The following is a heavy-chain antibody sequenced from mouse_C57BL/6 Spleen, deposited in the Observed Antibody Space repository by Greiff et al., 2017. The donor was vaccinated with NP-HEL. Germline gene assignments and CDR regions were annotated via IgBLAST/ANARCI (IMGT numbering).Heavy chain of an antibody. Sequence: QVQLQQSGPELVKPGASVKISCKASGYAFSSSWMNWVKQRPGKGLEWIGRIYPGDGDTNYNGKFKGKATLTADKSSSTAYMQLSSLTSEDSAVYFCARRGTAQGYYYAMDYWGQGTSVTVSS. CDR1: GYAFSSSW. D-gene: IGHD3-2*02. CDR2: IYPGDGDT. V-gene: IGHV1-82*01. CDR3: ARRGTAQGYYYAMDY. J-gene: IGHJ4*01.